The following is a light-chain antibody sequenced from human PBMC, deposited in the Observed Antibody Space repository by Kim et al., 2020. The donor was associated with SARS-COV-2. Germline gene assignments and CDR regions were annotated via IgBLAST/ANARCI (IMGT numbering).Light chain of an antibody. CDR1: KLGDKY. CDR3: QAWDSGVV. Sequence: SYELTQPPSVSVPPGQTASITCSGDKLGDKYACWYQQKPGQSPVLVIYQDSKRPSGIPERFSGSNSGNTATLTISGTQAMDEADYYCQAWDSGVVFGGGTQLTVL. V-gene: IGLV3-1*01. J-gene: IGLJ2*01. CDR2: QDS.